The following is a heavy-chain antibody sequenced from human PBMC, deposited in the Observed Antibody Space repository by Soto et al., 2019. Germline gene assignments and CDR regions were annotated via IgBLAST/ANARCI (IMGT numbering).Heavy chain of an antibody. CDR1: GYIFANDW. V-gene: IGHV5-51*01. D-gene: IGHD6-6*01. J-gene: IGHJ4*02. Sequence: GESLKIFCKGSGYIFANDWIAWVRQMPGKGLEWMGLIFPGDSDTRYSPSFQGQFTISGDKSINTAYLQWSSLKASDTAVYYCASRVEAHPYFDFWGQGALVTVSS. CDR3: ASRVEAHPYFDF. CDR2: IFPGDSDT.